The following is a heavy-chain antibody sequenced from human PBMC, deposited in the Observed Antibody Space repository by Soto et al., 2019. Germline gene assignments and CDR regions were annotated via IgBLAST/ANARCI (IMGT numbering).Heavy chain of an antibody. CDR2: IYYSGST. J-gene: IGHJ3*02. CDR1: GGSISSGGYY. CDR3: ATTVPQRSDYYDSSGYPDAFDI. D-gene: IGHD3-22*01. Sequence: SETLSLTCTVSGGSISSGGYYWSWIRQHPGKGLEWIGYIYYSGSTYYNPSLKSRVTISVDTSKNQFSLKLSSVTAADTAVYYCATTVPQRSDYYDSSGYPDAFDIWGQGTMVT. V-gene: IGHV4-31*03.